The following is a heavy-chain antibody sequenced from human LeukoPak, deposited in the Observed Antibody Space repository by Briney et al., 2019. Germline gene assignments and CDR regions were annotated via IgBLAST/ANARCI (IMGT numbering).Heavy chain of an antibody. CDR1: GFTVSSNY. CDR2: IYSGGST. CDR3: ARDPTVSYYFDY. V-gene: IGHV3-66*02. D-gene: IGHD4-17*01. Sequence: GGSLRLSCAASGFTVSSNYMSWVRQAPGKGLEWVSVIYSGGSTYYADSVKGRFTISGDNSKNMLYLQMNSLRAEDTAVYYCARDPTVSYYFDYWGQGTLVTVSS. J-gene: IGHJ4*02.